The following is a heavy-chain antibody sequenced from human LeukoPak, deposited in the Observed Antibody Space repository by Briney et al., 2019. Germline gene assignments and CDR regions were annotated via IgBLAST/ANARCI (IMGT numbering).Heavy chain of an antibody. CDR1: GLTFSTYG. CDR3: AKDHRRAVRGVIRAWFDP. D-gene: IGHD3-10*01. Sequence: GGSLRLSCAASGLTFSTYGMSWVRQAPGKGLEWVSVISGSGGSTYYADSVKGRFTISRDNSKNTLYLQMNSLRAEDTAIYYCAKDHRRAVRGVIRAWFDPWGQGTLVTVSS. V-gene: IGHV3-23*01. CDR2: ISGSGGST. J-gene: IGHJ5*02.